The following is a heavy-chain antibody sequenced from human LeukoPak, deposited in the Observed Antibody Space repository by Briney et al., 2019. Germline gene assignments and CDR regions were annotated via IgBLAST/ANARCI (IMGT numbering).Heavy chain of an antibody. CDR2: MSYDGSNK. J-gene: IGHJ4*02. CDR3: ANSHTCSWYYCNH. Sequence: GGSLRLSCAASGFTFSIYGMHWVRQAPGKGLEWVAVMSYDGSNKYYADSVKGRFTISRDNSKNTLYLQMNSLRTEDTAVYYCANSHTCSWYYCNHWGQGTLVTVSS. V-gene: IGHV3-30*18. CDR1: GFTFSIYG. D-gene: IGHD2-15*01.